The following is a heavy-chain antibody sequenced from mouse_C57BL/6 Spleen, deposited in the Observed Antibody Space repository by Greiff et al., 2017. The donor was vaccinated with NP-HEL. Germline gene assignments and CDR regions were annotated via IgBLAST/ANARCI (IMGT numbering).Heavy chain of an antibody. D-gene: IGHD1-1*01. Sequence: QVQLKQSGAELVRPGTSVKVSCKASGYAFTNYLIEWVKQRPGQGLEWIGVINPGSGGTNYNEKFKGKATLTADKSSSTAYMQLSSLTSEDSAVYFCARSPPPHYYGSSGSAMDYWGQGTSVTVSS. J-gene: IGHJ4*01. CDR2: INPGSGGT. CDR1: GYAFTNYL. CDR3: ARSPPPHYYGSSGSAMDY. V-gene: IGHV1-54*01.